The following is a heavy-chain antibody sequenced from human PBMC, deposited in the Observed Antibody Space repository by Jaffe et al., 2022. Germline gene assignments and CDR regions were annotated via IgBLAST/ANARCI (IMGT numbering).Heavy chain of an antibody. CDR3: ARDPVGATTGLDAFDI. J-gene: IGHJ3*02. Sequence: EVQLVESGGGLVQPGGSLRLSCAASGFTFSDHYMDWVRQAPGKGLEWIGRSRNKANSYTTEYAASVKGRFTISRDESKNSLFLQMNSLKSDDTAVYYCARDPVGATTGLDAFDIWGQGTMVTVSS. CDR1: GFTFSDHY. CDR2: SRNKANSYTT. V-gene: IGHV3-72*01. D-gene: IGHD1-26*01.